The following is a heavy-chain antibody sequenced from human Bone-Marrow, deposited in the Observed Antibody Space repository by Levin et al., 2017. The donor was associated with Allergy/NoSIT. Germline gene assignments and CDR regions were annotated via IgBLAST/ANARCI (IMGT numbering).Heavy chain of an antibody. Sequence: SETLSLTCAVYGGSFSGYYWSWIRQPPGKGLEWIGEINHSGSTNYNPSLKSRVTISVDTSKNQFSLKLSSVTAADTAVYYCARGPGIAVAGTDYWGQGTLVTVSS. CDR3: ARGPGIAVAGTDY. V-gene: IGHV4-34*01. D-gene: IGHD6-19*01. CDR1: GGSFSGYY. J-gene: IGHJ4*02. CDR2: INHSGST.